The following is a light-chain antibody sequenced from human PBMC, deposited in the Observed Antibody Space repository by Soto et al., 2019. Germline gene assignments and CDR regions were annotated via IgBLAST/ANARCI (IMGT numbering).Light chain of an antibody. Sequence: EIVLTQSPATLSLSPGERATLSCRASQSVSSNLAWYQQKPGQAPRLLIYDASNRATGIPARFSGSGSGTDFTLTISSLEPEDFAIYYCQHYNNWPPWTFGQGTKADIK. CDR3: QHYNNWPPWT. CDR1: QSVSSN. CDR2: DAS. J-gene: IGKJ1*01. V-gene: IGKV3-11*01.